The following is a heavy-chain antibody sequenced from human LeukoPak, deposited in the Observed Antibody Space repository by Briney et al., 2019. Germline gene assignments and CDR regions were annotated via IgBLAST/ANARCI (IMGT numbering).Heavy chain of an antibody. Sequence: PGGTLRLSCAASGFTFSSYAMSWVRQAPGKGLEWVSTISGSGGSTYYADSVKGRFTISRDNSKNTLFLQMNSLRAEDTAVYYCAKGPPITMIVVVMPLWDWGQGTLVTVSS. CDR2: ISGSGGST. J-gene: IGHJ4*02. V-gene: IGHV3-23*01. D-gene: IGHD3-22*01. CDR3: AKGPPITMIVVVMPLWD. CDR1: GFTFSSYA.